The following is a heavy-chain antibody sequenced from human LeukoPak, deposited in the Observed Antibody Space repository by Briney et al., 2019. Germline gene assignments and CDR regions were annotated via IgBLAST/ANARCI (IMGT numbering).Heavy chain of an antibody. J-gene: IGHJ3*02. CDR3: ARAGNAFDI. Sequence: GGSLRLSCAASGFTFSNHIISWVRQAPGKGLEWVANMRQDGSDKYYVDFVKGRFTISRDNAKNSLYLQMNSLRAEDTAVYYCARAGNAFDIWGQRTMVTVSS. CDR2: MRQDGSDK. CDR1: GFTFSNHI. V-gene: IGHV3-7*01. D-gene: IGHD3-10*01.